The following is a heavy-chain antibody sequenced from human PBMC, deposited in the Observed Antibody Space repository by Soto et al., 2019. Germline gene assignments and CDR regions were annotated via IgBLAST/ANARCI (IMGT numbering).Heavy chain of an antibody. CDR2: ISAYNGNT. CDR1: GYTFTSYG. V-gene: IGHV1-18*01. Sequence: ASVKVSCKASGYTFTSYGISWVRQAPGQGLEWMGWISAYNGNTNYAQKLQGRVTMTTDTSTSKAYMELRSLRSDDTAVYYCARSTAADHYYYYGMDVWGQGTTVTVSS. CDR3: ARSTAADHYYYYGMDV. D-gene: IGHD6-13*01. J-gene: IGHJ6*02.